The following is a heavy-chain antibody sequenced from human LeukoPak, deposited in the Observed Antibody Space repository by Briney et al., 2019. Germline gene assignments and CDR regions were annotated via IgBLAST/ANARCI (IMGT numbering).Heavy chain of an antibody. Sequence: PSETLSLTCTVSGGSISSYYWSWIRQPPGKGLEWIGYIYYSGSTNYNPSLKSRVTISVDTSKNQFSLKLSSVTAADTAVYYCAGGVAYYYGMDVWGQGTTVTVSS. V-gene: IGHV4-59*01. CDR1: GGSISSYY. CDR2: IYYSGST. J-gene: IGHJ6*02. CDR3: AGGVAYYYGMDV. D-gene: IGHD2-15*01.